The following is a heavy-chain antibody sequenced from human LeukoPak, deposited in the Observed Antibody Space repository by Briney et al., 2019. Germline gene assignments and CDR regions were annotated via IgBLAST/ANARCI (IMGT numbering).Heavy chain of an antibody. V-gene: IGHV3-66*01. J-gene: IGHJ4*02. CDR1: GFTVSSNY. CDR3: AKDQWLLWFGESAGAYFDY. CDR2: IYSGGST. D-gene: IGHD3-10*01. Sequence: PGGSLRLSCAASGFTVSSNYMNWVRQAPGKGLEWVSVIYSGGSTYYADSVKGRFTISRDNSKNTLYLQMNSLRAEDTAVYYCAKDQWLLWFGESAGAYFDYWGQGTLVTVSS.